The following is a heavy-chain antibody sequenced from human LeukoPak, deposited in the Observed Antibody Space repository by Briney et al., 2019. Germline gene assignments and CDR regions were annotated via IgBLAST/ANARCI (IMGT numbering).Heavy chain of an antibody. V-gene: IGHV1-69*05. Sequence: ASVKVSYKACGGTFSSYAISWVRQAPGQGLEWMGGIIPIFGTANYAQKFQGRVTITTDESTSTAYMELSSLRSEDTAVYYCARDLGPIVGATDWFDPWGQGTLVTVSS. J-gene: IGHJ5*02. CDR2: IIPIFGTA. CDR3: ARDLGPIVGATDWFDP. D-gene: IGHD1-26*01. CDR1: GGTFSSYA.